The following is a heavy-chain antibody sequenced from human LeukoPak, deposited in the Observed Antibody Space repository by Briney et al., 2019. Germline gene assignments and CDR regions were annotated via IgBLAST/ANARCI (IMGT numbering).Heavy chain of an antibody. J-gene: IGHJ3*02. V-gene: IGHV3-20*04. Sequence: ETLSLTCTVSGGSISSYYWSWVRQAPGKGLEWVSGINWNGGSTGYADSVKGRFTISRDNAKNSLYLQMNSLRAEDSALYYCAREGMTTVVTGHAFDIWGQGTMVTVSS. CDR2: INWNGGST. CDR3: AREGMTTVVTGHAFDI. CDR1: GGSISSYY. D-gene: IGHD4-23*01.